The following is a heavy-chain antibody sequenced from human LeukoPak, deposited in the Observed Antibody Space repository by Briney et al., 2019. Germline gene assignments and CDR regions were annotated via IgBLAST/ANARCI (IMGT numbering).Heavy chain of an antibody. CDR2: ISAYNGNT. Sequence: GASVKVSCKASGYTFTSYGISWVRQAPGQGLEWMGWISAYNGNTNYAQKLQGRVTMTTDTSTSTAYMELRSLRSDDTAVYYCARNYYDSSGYYRTDLGYWGQGTLVTVSS. V-gene: IGHV1-18*01. J-gene: IGHJ4*02. CDR3: ARNYYDSSGYYRTDLGY. CDR1: GYTFTSYG. D-gene: IGHD3-22*01.